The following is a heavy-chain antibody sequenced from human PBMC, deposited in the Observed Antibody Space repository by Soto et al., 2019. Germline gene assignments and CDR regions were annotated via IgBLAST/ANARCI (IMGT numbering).Heavy chain of an antibody. V-gene: IGHV4-31*03. Sequence: TLSLTCTVSGGSINSGGYYWSWIRQHPGKGLEWIGYIYYSGSTYYNPSLKSRVTISVDTSNNQFSLKLSSVTAADTAVYYCARDSSGYLSQFDYWGQGTLVTVSS. J-gene: IGHJ4*02. CDR3: ARDSSGYLSQFDY. CDR2: IYYSGST. D-gene: IGHD3-22*01. CDR1: GGSINSGGYY.